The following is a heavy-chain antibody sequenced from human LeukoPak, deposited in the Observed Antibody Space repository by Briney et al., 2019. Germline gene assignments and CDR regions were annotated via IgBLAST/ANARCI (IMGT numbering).Heavy chain of an antibody. D-gene: IGHD1-26*01. Sequence: QSGGSLRLSCAASGFTFSTTAMGWVRQAPGKGLEWLSVISGSGDNTVMSGSGENTYYADSVKGRFTISRDNSKNTLYLQMNSLRVEDTAVYYCAKGGGPSSSGSQFFNYWGQGALVTVSS. J-gene: IGHJ4*02. CDR2: ISGSGDNTVMSGSGENT. CDR3: AKGGGPSSSGSQFFNY. V-gene: IGHV3-23*01. CDR1: GFTFSTTA.